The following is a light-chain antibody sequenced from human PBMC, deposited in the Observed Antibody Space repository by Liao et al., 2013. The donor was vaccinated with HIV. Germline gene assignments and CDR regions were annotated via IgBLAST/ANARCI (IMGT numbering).Light chain of an antibody. V-gene: IGLV3-1*01. CDR2: QDS. CDR3: QAWDSSTVV. Sequence: SYVLTQPPSVSVSPGQTARITCSGDALPKQYACWYQQKPGQSPVLVIYQDSKRPSGIPERFSGSNSGNTATLTISGTQAMDEADYYCQAWDSSTVVFGGGTKLTVL. CDR1: ALPKQY. J-gene: IGLJ3*02.